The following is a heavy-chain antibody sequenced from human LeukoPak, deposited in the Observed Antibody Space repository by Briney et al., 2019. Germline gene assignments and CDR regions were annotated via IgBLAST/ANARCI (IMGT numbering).Heavy chain of an antibody. J-gene: IGHJ4*02. CDR3: ARSVRGYSYGFDY. CDR1: GFTFGSFW. D-gene: IGHD5-18*01. V-gene: IGHV3-7*01. Sequence: GGSLRLSCAASGFTFGSFWMSWVRQAPGKGLEWVANINRDGSERYYVDSVKGRFTISRDNAGNSLYLQMNSLRAEDTAVYYCARSVRGYSYGFDYWGQGTLVTVSS. CDR2: INRDGSER.